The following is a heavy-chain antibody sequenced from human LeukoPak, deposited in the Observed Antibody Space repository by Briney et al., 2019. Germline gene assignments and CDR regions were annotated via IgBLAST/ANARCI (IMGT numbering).Heavy chain of an antibody. Sequence: TGGSLRLSCAASGFTFSRNSMNWVRQAPGKGLEWVAFIRYDGINKFYADSVKGRFTISRDSSKTTLYLQMNDLRAEDTAVYYCAKDLLRDRWFGESWGQGTLVTVSS. CDR2: IRYDGINK. D-gene: IGHD3-10*01. V-gene: IGHV3-30*02. CDR1: GFTFSRNS. J-gene: IGHJ5*02. CDR3: AKDLLRDRWFGES.